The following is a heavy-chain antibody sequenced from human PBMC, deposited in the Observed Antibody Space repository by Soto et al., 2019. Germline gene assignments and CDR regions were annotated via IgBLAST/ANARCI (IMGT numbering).Heavy chain of an antibody. CDR2: ISSSSSSYI. D-gene: IGHD2-15*01. CDR1: GFTFSSYS. CDR3: ARDLEGLPFDY. J-gene: IGHJ4*02. V-gene: IGHV3-21*01. Sequence: PGGSLRLSCAASGFTFSSYSMNWVRQAPGKGLEWVSSISSSSSSYIYYADSVKGRFTISRDNAKNSLYLQMNSLRAEDPAVYYCARDLEGLPFDYWGQGTLVTVSS.